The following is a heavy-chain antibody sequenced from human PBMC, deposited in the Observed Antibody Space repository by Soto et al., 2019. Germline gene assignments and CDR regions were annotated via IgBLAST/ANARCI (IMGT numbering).Heavy chain of an antibody. D-gene: IGHD5-12*01. V-gene: IGHV1-24*01. CDR2: FDPEDGET. Sequence: ASVKVSCKVSGYTLTELSMHWVRQAPGKGLEWMGGFDPEDGETIYAQKFQGRVTMTEDTSTDTAYMELSSLRSEDTAVYYCVTDAGDGYKREFDYWGQGTLVTVSS. CDR1: GYTLTELS. CDR3: VTDAGDGYKREFDY. J-gene: IGHJ4*02.